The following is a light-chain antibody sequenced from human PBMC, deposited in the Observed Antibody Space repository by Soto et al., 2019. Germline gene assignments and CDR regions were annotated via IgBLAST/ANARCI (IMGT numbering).Light chain of an antibody. J-gene: IGKJ1*01. CDR1: QSISRY. V-gene: IGKV1-39*01. Sequence: DTQMTQSPSSLSASVGDRVTITCRASQSISRYLNWYQQKPGKAPKLLIYAASSLQSGVPSRFSGSGSGTDFTLTISSLQPEDFATYYCQQSYSTWTFGQGTKVEIK. CDR3: QQSYSTWT. CDR2: AAS.